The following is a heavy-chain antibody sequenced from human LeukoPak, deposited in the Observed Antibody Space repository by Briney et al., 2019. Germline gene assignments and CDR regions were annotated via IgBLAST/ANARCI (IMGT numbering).Heavy chain of an antibody. J-gene: IGHJ3*02. D-gene: IGHD2-21*02. CDR1: GFTFSSYG. Sequence: GGSLRLSCAASGFTFSSYGMHWVRQTPGKGLEWVAFIRYDGSNKYYADSVKGRFTISRDNSKNTLYLQMNSLRAEDTAVYYCAREKAQDPLYCGGDCYPDAFDIWGQGTVVTVSS. CDR2: IRYDGSNK. CDR3: AREKAQDPLYCGGDCYPDAFDI. V-gene: IGHV3-30*02.